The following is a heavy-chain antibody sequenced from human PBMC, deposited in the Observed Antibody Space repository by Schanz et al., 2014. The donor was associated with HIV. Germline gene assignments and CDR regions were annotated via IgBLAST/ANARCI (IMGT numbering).Heavy chain of an antibody. CDR1: GFTFSNYV. CDR2: ISISGETT. CDR3: ANEEVPNDY. Sequence: VQLVESGGGVVQPGRSLRLSCAASGFTFSNYVMHWVRRAPGKGLEWVSGISISGETTYYADSVKGRITISRDNSKNTLYLQMNSLRVEDTAVYYCANEEVPNDYWGQGTLVTVSS. J-gene: IGHJ4*02. V-gene: IGHV3-23*04.